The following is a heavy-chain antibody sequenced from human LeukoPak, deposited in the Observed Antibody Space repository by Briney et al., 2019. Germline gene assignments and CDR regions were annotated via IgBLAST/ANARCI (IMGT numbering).Heavy chain of an antibody. Sequence: GGSLRLSCAASEFTFSSYGMHWVRQAPGKGLEWVAVISYDGSNKYYADSVKGRFTISRDNSKNTLYLQMNSLRAEDTAVYYCAKSRGYDQYYFDYWGQGTLVTVSS. CDR3: AKSRGYDQYYFDY. CDR1: EFTFSSYG. V-gene: IGHV3-30*18. CDR2: ISYDGSNK. J-gene: IGHJ4*02. D-gene: IGHD5-12*01.